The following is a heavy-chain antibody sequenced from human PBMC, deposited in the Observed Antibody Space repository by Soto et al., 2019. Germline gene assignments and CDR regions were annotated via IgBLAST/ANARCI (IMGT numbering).Heavy chain of an antibody. D-gene: IGHD1-7*01. CDR2: IGVNGGSE. CDR1: GFPFSTYA. J-gene: IGHJ4*02. V-gene: IGHV3-23*01. CDR3: ARDGIGGTVFRGYLDY. Sequence: GGSLSLSCAASGFPFSTYAMSWVRRAPGKGLEWVAVIGVNGGSEDYADSVKGRFTISRDNSKNTLYLQMNTLGAEDTAVYYCARDGIGGTVFRGYLDYWGRGTVVTVSS.